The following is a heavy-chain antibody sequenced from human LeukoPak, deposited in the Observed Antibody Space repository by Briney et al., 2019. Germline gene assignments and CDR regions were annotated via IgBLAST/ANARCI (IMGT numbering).Heavy chain of an antibody. CDR3: ARDCSSTSCYVAFDI. V-gene: IGHV1-18*01. CDR1: GYTFTSYG. CDR2: ISGYNGNT. D-gene: IGHD2-2*01. J-gene: IGHJ3*02. Sequence: GASVTVSCKASGYTFTSYGISWVRQAPGQGLEWMGWISGYNGNTNYPQKVQGRVTMTTDTSTSTAYMELRSLRSDDTAVYYCARDCSSTSCYVAFDIWGQGTMVTVSS.